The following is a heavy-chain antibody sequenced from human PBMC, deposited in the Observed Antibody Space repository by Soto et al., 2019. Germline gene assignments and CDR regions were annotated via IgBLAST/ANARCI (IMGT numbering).Heavy chain of an antibody. Sequence: PGGSLRLSCAASGFTFSSYSMNWVRQAPGKGLEWVSYISSSSSTIYYADSVKGRFTISRDNAKNSLYLQMNSLRAEDTAVYYCARDKYYYDSSGHPNWFDPRGQGTLVTVSS. D-gene: IGHD3-22*01. V-gene: IGHV3-48*01. CDR3: ARDKYYYDSSGHPNWFDP. CDR1: GFTFSSYS. J-gene: IGHJ5*02. CDR2: ISSSSSTI.